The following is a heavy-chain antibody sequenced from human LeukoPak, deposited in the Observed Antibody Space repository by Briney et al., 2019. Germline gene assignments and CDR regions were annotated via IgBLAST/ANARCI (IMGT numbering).Heavy chain of an antibody. CDR3: ATKWFYGSGSYYNPLVY. CDR1: GGTFSSYA. J-gene: IGHJ4*02. Sequence: SVKVSCKASGGTFSSYAISRVRQAPGQGLEWMGGIIPIFGTANYAQKFQGRVTITADESTSTAYMELSSLRSEDTAVYYCATKWFYGSGSYYNPLVYWGQGTLVTVSS. V-gene: IGHV1-69*13. CDR2: IIPIFGTA. D-gene: IGHD3-10*01.